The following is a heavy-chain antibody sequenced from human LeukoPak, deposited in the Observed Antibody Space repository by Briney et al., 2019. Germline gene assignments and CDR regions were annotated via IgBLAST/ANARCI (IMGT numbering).Heavy chain of an antibody. CDR1: GFTFSSYA. CDR2: ISSNGHRT. CDR3: ARDPHYYDSSGYPLYFDY. V-gene: IGHV3-23*01. Sequence: GGSLRLSCAASGFTFSSYAMRWVRQAPGKGLEWVSSISSNGHRTYYADSVKGRFTISRDNSKNTLYLQMNSLRAEDTAVYYCARDPHYYDSSGYPLYFDYWGQGTLVTVSS. D-gene: IGHD3-22*01. J-gene: IGHJ4*02.